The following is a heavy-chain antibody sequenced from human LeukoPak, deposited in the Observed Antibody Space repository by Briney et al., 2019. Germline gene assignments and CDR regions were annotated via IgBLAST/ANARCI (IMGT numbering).Heavy chain of an antibody. J-gene: IGHJ4*02. V-gene: IGHV3-74*01. CDR2: INSDGSST. CDR3: AKEYTGTFSPFPSYFDN. CDR1: GFTFRSYW. Sequence: GGSLRLSCAASGFTFRSYWMDWVRQAPGKGLEWVSRINSDGSSTSYADSVKGRFTISRDNSKNTLYLQMNSLRAEDTAIYYCAKEYTGTFSPFPSYFDNWGQGTLVTVSS. D-gene: IGHD1-26*01.